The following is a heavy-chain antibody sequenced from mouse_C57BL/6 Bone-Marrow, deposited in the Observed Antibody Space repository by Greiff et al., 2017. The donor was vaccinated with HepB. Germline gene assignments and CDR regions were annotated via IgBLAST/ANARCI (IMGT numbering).Heavy chain of an antibody. CDR2: ISYSGST. J-gene: IGHJ1*03. CDR1: GYSITSGYD. D-gene: IGHD1-1*01. V-gene: IGHV3-1*01. CDR3: ARDYYYGSSYWYFDV. Sequence: EVKVEESGPGMVKPSQSLSLTCTVTGYSITSGYDWHWIRHFPGNKLEWMGYISYSGSTNYNPSLKSRISITHDTSKNHFFLKLNSVTTEDTATYYCARDYYYGSSYWYFDVWGTGTTVTVSS.